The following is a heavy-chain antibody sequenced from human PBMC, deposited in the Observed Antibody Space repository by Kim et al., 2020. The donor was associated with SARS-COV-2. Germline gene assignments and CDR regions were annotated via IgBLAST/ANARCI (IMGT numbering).Heavy chain of an antibody. Sequence: GGSLRLSCAASGFTFNRFAMSWVRQAPGKGLEWVSSIGVRSGTTYFADSVKGRFTISRDNFKNTVFLQMNSLRVEDTAVYYCARDPPTVRGVITQTPEDFHHWGQGTLVSVSA. CDR3: ARDPPTVRGVITQTPEDFHH. V-gene: IGHV3-23*01. D-gene: IGHD3-10*01. CDR1: GFTFNRFA. J-gene: IGHJ1*01. CDR2: IGVRSGTT.